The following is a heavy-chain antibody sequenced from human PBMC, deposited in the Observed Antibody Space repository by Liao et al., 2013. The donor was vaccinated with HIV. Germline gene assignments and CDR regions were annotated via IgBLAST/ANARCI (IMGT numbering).Heavy chain of an antibody. CDR2: IFASGST. D-gene: IGHD7-27*01. CDR3: ARADWGSVDLTDFSFDY. J-gene: IGHJ4*02. Sequence: QVQLQESGPGLVKPSETLSLTCSVSGASISSYYWSWIRQPAGKGLEWIGHIFASGSTNYNPSLKSRVTMSVDTSKNQFSLSLSSVTAADTAMYYCARADWGSVDLTDFSFDYWGQGTLVTVSS. CDR1: GASISSYY. V-gene: IGHV4-4*07.